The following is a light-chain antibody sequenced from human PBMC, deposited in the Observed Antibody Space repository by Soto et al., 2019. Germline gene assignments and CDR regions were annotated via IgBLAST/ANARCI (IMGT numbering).Light chain of an antibody. Sequence: QSVLTHPPSVSGAPGQRVTISCTGSSSNIGAGYEVHWYQQLPGTAPKLLIYGNNNRPSGVPDRFSGSKSGTSAPLAITGLQAEDEAEYYCQSYDSSLSARYVFGTGTKLTVL. J-gene: IGLJ1*01. CDR2: GNN. V-gene: IGLV1-40*01. CDR1: SSNIGAGYE. CDR3: QSYDSSLSARYV.